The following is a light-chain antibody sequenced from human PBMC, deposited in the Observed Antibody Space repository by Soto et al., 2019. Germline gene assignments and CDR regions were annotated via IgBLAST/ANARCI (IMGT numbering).Light chain of an antibody. J-gene: IGKJ5*01. CDR3: QRYNNWLYT. CDR1: QSLTRD. CDR2: DAS. V-gene: IGKV3D-15*01. Sequence: EIVLTQSPAPLSFSPGERATLSCKYSQSLTRDVAWYQHKPGQAPMHLIYDASNRATGITARCSGSGSGTECTLTIISLQSEDVSVYYCQRYNNWLYTLGQGTRLDIK.